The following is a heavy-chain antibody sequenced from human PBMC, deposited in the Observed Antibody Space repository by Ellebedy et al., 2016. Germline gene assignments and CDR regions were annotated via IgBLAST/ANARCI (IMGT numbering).Heavy chain of an antibody. CDR3: ARERVGATTLFY. V-gene: IGHV1-69*13. J-gene: IGHJ4*02. D-gene: IGHD1-26*01. Sequence: SVKVSXKASGGTFSSYAISWVRQAPGQGLEWMGGIIPIFGTANYAQKFQGRVTITADESTSTAYMELSSLRSEDTAVYYCARERVGATTLFYWGQGTLVTVSS. CDR1: GGTFSSYA. CDR2: IIPIFGTA.